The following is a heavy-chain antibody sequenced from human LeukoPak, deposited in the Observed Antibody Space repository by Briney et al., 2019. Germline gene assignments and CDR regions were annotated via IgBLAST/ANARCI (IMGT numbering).Heavy chain of an antibody. D-gene: IGHD3-10*01. CDR1: GFTFSSYG. J-gene: IGHJ6*02. CDR3: ARDRLVRGVYYYYGMDV. CDR2: IWYDGSNK. V-gene: IGHV3-33*01. Sequence: PGGSLRLSCAASGFTFSSYGMHWVRQAPGKGLEWVAVIWYDGSNKYYADSVKGQFTISRDNSKNTLYLQMNSLRAEDTAVYYCARDRLVRGVYYYYGMDVWGQGTTVTVSS.